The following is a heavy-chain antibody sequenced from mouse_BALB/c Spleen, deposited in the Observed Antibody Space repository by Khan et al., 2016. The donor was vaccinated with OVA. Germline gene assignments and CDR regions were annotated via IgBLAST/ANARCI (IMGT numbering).Heavy chain of an antibody. CDR2: INPSTGYT. Sequence: VQLQESGAELAKPGASVKMSCKASGYTFINYWILWVKQRPGQGLEWIGYINPSTGYTEYNQNFKDKATLTADKSSSTAYMQLSSLTSEDSAVHYCARRSLRWDFDYWGQGTTLTVSS. D-gene: IGHD1-1*01. CDR1: GYTFINYW. V-gene: IGHV1-7*01. J-gene: IGHJ2*01. CDR3: ARRSLRWDFDY.